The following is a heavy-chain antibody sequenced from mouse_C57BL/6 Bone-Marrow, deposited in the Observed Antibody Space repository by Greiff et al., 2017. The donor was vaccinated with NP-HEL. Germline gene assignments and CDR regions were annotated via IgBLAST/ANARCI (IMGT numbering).Heavy chain of an antibody. J-gene: IGHJ3*01. CDR2: INPYNGGT. CDR1: GYTFTDYY. Sequence: EVQLQQSGPVLVKPGASVKMSCKASGYTFTDYYMSWVKQSHGKSLEWIGVINPYNGGTSYNQKFKGKATLTVDKSSSTAYMELNSLTSEDSAVYYCARGGGYRGFAYWGQGTLVTVSA. V-gene: IGHV1-19*01. D-gene: IGHD2-14*01. CDR3: ARGGGYRGFAY.